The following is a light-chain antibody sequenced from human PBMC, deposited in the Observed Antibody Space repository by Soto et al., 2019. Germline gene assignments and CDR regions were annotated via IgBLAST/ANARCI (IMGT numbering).Light chain of an antibody. V-gene: IGKV3-15*01. CDR1: QSVSST. J-gene: IGKJ1*01. CDR3: QQYNNWPRT. Sequence: EIVMTQSPATLSVSPGERATLSCRASQSVSSTLAWYQQKPGHAHRLLIYGASTRATGIQARFSGSGSGTEFTLTISSLQSEDFAVYYCQQYNNWPRTFGQGTKVEIK. CDR2: GAS.